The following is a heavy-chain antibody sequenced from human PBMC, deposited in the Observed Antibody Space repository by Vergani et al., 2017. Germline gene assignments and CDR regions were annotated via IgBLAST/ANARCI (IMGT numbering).Heavy chain of an antibody. CDR1: GYTFTSYG. J-gene: IGHJ6*02. V-gene: IGHV1-18*01. D-gene: IGHD3-10*01. Sequence: QVQLVQSGAEVKKPGASVKVSCKASGYTFTSYGISWVRQAPGQGLEWMGWISAYNGNTNYAQKLQGRVTMTTDTSTGTAYMELRSLRSDATAVYYCARGGDVLLWFGELFMDVWGQGTTVTVSS. CDR2: ISAYNGNT. CDR3: ARGGDVLLWFGELFMDV.